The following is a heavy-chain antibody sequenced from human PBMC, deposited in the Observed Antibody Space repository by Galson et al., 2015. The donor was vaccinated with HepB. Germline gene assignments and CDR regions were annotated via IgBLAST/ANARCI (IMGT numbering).Heavy chain of an antibody. V-gene: IGHV3-15*01. J-gene: IGHJ3*02. CDR1: GFTFSDTW. D-gene: IGHD6-6*01. CDR2: IKSKTDGGTT. Sequence: SLRLSCAASGFTFSDTWMSWVRQAPGKGLEWVGRIKSKTDGGTTDYAAPVKGRFTISRDESKSTLYLQMNSLKTEDTAVYYCTSPSSGEYNAFDIWGQGTMVTVSS. CDR3: TSPSSGEYNAFDI.